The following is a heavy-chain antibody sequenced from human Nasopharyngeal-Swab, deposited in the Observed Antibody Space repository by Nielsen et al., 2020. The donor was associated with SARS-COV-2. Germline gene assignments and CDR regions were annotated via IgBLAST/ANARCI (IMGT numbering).Heavy chain of an antibody. D-gene: IGHD5/OR15-5a*01. CDR3: ARRDGRSRNYYYYMDV. CDR2: IYYSGST. Sequence: SETLSLTCTVSGGSISSSSYYWGWIRQPPGKGLEWIGSIYYSGSTYYNPSLKSRVTISVDTSKNQFSLKLSSVTAADTAVYYCARRDGRSRNYYYYMDVWGKGTTVTVSS. V-gene: IGHV4-39*01. J-gene: IGHJ6*03. CDR1: GGSISSSSYY.